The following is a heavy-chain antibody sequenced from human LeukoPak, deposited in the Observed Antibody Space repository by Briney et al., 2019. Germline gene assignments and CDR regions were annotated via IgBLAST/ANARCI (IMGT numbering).Heavy chain of an antibody. CDR2: ISGSGGST. V-gene: IGHV3-23*01. J-gene: IGHJ6*02. CDR1: GFTFSSYA. CDR3: AKSVSYYLYYYGMDV. D-gene: IGHD1-26*01. Sequence: GGSLRLSCAASGFTFSSYAMRWVRQAPGKGLEWVSAISGSGGSTYYADSVKGRFTISRDNSKNTLYLQMNSLRAEDTAVYYCAKSVSYYLYYYGMDVWGQGTTVTVSS.